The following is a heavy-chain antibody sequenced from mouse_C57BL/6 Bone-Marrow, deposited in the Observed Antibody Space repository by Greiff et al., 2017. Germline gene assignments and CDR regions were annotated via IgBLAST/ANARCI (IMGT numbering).Heavy chain of an antibody. Sequence: EVKLQESGAELVKPGASVKLSCTASGFNIKDYYMHWVKQRTEQGLEWIGRIDPEDGETKYAPKFQGKATITADTSSNTAYLQLSSLTSEDTAVYYCARAAQAPGPRVSFDYWGQGTTLTVSS. CDR1: GFNIKDYY. V-gene: IGHV14-2*01. J-gene: IGHJ2*01. CDR3: ARAAQAPGPRVSFDY. CDR2: IDPEDGET. D-gene: IGHD3-2*02.